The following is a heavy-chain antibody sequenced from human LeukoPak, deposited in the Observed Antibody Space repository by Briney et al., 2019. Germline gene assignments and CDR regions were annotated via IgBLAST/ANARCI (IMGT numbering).Heavy chain of an antibody. CDR3: ARDSSDMVRGVLNYYYYYMDV. V-gene: IGHV4-30-4*08. D-gene: IGHD3-10*01. Sequence: SETLSLTCTVSGGSISSGDYYWIWIRQPPGEGLEWIGYIYYIGSTYDNPSLKSRGTISVDTAKNQFSLKLISVIAADAAVYYCARDSSDMVRGVLNYYYYYMDVWGKGTTVTVSS. J-gene: IGHJ6*03. CDR1: GGSISSGDYY. CDR2: IYYIGST.